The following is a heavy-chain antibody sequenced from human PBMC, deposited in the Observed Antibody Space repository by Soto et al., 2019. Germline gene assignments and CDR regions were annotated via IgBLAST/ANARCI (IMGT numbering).Heavy chain of an antibody. J-gene: IGHJ4*02. CDR1: GYTFTSYG. V-gene: IGHV1-18*01. D-gene: IGHD3-10*01. CDR3: ARRGEVWFWELSVALDY. CDR2: ISAYNGNT. Sequence: GASVKVSCKASGYTFTSYGISWVRQAPGQGLEWMGWISAYNGNTNYAQKLQGRVTMTTDTSTSTAYMELRSLRSDDTAVYYCARRGEVWFWELSVALDYWGQGTLVTVS.